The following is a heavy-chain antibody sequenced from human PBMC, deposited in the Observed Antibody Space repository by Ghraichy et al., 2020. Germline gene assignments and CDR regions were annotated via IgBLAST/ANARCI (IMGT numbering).Heavy chain of an antibody. Sequence: ASVKVSCKASGYTFTSYGISWVRQAPGQGLEWMGWISAYNGNTNYAQKLQGRVTMTTDTSTSTAYMELRSLRSDDTAVYYCARDPGGSYPGLNLDYWGQGTLVTVSS. J-gene: IGHJ4*02. CDR3: ARDPGGSYPGLNLDY. D-gene: IGHD1-26*01. V-gene: IGHV1-18*01. CDR1: GYTFTSYG. CDR2: ISAYNGNT.